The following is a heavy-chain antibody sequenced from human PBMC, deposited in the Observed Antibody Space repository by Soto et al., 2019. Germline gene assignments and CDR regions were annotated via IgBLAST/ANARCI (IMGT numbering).Heavy chain of an antibody. V-gene: IGHV4-39*07. CDR1: GGSISCSSYY. J-gene: IGHJ1*01. CDR2: IYYSGST. D-gene: IGHD3-10*01. Sequence: PSETLSLTCTVSGGSISCSSYYWRWIRQPPGKGLEWIGSIYYSGSTYYNPSLKSRVTISVDTSKNQFSLKLSSVTAADTAVYYCARVSLVRGVEDFQHWGQGTLVTVS. CDR3: ARVSLVRGVEDFQH.